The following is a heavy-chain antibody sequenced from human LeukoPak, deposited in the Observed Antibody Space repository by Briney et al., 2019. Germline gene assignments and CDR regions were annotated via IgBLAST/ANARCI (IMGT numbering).Heavy chain of an antibody. D-gene: IGHD2-21*02. CDR3: ARVMVTPTTYYYYYGMDV. CDR1: GFTFSSYA. J-gene: IGHJ6*02. CDR2: IKQDGSEK. Sequence: GGSLRLSCAASGFTFSSYAMSWVRQAPGKGLEWVANIKQDGSEKYYVDSVKGRFTISRDNAKNSLYLQMNSLRAEDTAVYYCARVMVTPTTYYYYYGMDVWGQGTTVTVSS. V-gene: IGHV3-7*01.